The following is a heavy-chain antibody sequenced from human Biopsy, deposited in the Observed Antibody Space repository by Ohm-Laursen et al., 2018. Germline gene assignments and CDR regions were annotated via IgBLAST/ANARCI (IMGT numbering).Heavy chain of an antibody. D-gene: IGHD4-17*01. V-gene: IGHV4-34*08. CDR1: GRTFSDYR. CDR3: GNEVYGRDY. J-gene: IGHJ4*02. Sequence: GTLSLTCVVFGRTFSDYRWTWIRQPPGKGLEWIGQINQSGSTNYNPSLKSRVTISADASKYEFSLGLTSVTAADTAVYFCGNEVYGRDYWGLGARVTASS. CDR2: INQSGST.